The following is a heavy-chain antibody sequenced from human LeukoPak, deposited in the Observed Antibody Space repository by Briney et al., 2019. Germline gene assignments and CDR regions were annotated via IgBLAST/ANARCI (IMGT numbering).Heavy chain of an antibody. J-gene: IGHJ4*02. D-gene: IGHD2-2*01. V-gene: IGHV3-23*01. CDR1: GFTFSTYG. Sequence: GGSLRLSCAASGFTFSTYGMSWVRQAPGKGLEWVSGISDSGGSTHYADSVKGRFTISRDNSKSTLYLQMNSLRAEDTAVYYCARDTRGESDYWGQGTLVTVSS. CDR2: ISDSGGST. CDR3: ARDTRGESDY.